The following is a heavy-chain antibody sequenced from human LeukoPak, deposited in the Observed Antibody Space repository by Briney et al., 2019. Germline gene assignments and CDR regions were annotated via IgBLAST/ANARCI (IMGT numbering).Heavy chain of an antibody. CDR3: AKDFSARGETYFDY. J-gene: IGHJ4*02. D-gene: IGHD3-10*01. V-gene: IGHV3-30*02. CDR2: IRYDGTNE. CDR1: TVTFSDYG. Sequence: GGSLRLSCASSTVTFSDYGMHWVRQAPGKGLDWVAFIRYDGTNEYYTDSVKGRFTISRDNSKSTLYLEMNSLRAEDTAVYYCAKDFSARGETYFDYWGQGTLVTVSS.